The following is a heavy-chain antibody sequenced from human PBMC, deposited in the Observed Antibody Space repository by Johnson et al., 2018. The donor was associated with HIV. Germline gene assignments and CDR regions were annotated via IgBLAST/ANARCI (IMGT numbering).Heavy chain of an antibody. J-gene: IGHJ3*02. Sequence: QVQLVESGGGVVQPGGSLRLSCAASGFTFSSYGMHWVRQAPGKGLEWVAFIRYDGSNKYYEDSVKGRFTISGDNSKNTLYLQMNSLRAEDTAVYYCARTTYSSPGAFDIWGQGTMVTVSS. D-gene: IGHD6-19*01. CDR1: GFTFSSYG. CDR3: ARTTYSSPGAFDI. V-gene: IGHV3-30*02. CDR2: IRYDGSNK.